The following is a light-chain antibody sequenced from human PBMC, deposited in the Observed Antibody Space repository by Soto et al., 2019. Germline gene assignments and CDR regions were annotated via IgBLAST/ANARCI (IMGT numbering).Light chain of an antibody. Sequence: EVVLTQSPATLSLSPGERATLSCRASQNVRAFLDWYQQKPGQAPRLLIYAASNRATGIPDRFSGSGSGTDFTLTISSLVHEDFAVYYCQQHSHWPPWTFGQATRLEI. J-gene: IGKJ1*01. CDR2: AAS. CDR1: QNVRAF. V-gene: IGKV3-11*01. CDR3: QQHSHWPPWT.